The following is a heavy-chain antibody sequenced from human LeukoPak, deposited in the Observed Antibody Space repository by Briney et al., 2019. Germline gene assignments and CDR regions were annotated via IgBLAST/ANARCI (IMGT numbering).Heavy chain of an antibody. D-gene: IGHD6-19*01. Sequence: GGSLRLSCAASGFTFSSYAMSWVRQAPGKRLEWVSAISGSGGSTYYADSMKGRFTISRDNSKNTLYLQMNSLRAEDTAVYYCAKGPTVAHWFDPWGQGTLVTVS. V-gene: IGHV3-23*01. CDR1: GFTFSSYA. CDR2: ISGSGGST. J-gene: IGHJ5*02. CDR3: AKGPTVAHWFDP.